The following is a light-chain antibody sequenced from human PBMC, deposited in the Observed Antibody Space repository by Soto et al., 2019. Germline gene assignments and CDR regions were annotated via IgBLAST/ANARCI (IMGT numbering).Light chain of an antibody. Sequence: QSVLTQPPSVSAAPGQKVTISCSGSSSNIGNNYVFWYQQPPGTAPKLLIYDNDKRPSAIPDRFSGSTSGTSATLGITGLQTGDEADYYCATWDRSLSVGVFGGGTKVTVL. CDR2: DND. J-gene: IGLJ2*01. CDR1: SSNIGNNY. V-gene: IGLV1-51*01. CDR3: ATWDRSLSVGV.